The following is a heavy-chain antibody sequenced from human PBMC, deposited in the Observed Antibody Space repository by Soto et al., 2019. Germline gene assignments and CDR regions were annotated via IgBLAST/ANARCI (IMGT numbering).Heavy chain of an antibody. V-gene: IGHV1-18*04. Sequence: QVQLVQSGAEVKKPGAPVKVSCKASGYTFTSYGISWVRQAPGQGLEWMGWISGKTAKTNYAQNLQGRVTITTDTSTSTAYMELRSLRSDDTAVYYCARVPREIILVGMDVWGQGTTVTVSS. CDR2: ISGKTAKT. D-gene: IGHD2-2*01. CDR1: GYTFTSYG. J-gene: IGHJ6*02. CDR3: ARVPREIILVGMDV.